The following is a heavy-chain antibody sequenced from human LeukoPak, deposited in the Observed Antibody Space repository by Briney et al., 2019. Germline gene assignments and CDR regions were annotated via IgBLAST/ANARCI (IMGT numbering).Heavy chain of an antibody. V-gene: IGHV3-30*18. J-gene: IGHJ4*01. CDR2: ISYDGSNQ. CDR1: EFTFSSYG. D-gene: IGHD3-22*01. CDR3: AKDRLGALYYYDSSGYYRFDY. Sequence: GGSLRLSCAASEFTFSSYGMHWVRQAPGKGLEWVAVISYDGSNQYYADTVKGRFTISRDNSKNTLYLQMNSLRAEDTAVYYCAKDRLGALYYYDSSGYYRFDYWGQGTLVTVSS.